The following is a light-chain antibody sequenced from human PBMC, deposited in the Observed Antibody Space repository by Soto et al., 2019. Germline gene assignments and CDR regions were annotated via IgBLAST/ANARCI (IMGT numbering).Light chain of an antibody. J-gene: IGKJ1*01. CDR2: GAS. CDR1: QSVSSN. CDR3: QQYNNWPRT. Sequence: EMVMTQSPATLSVSPGERATLSRRASQSVSSNLAWYQQKPGQAPRLLIYGASTRATGIPARFSGSGSGTEFTLTISSLQSEDFAVYYCQQYNNWPRTFGQGTKVEIK. V-gene: IGKV3-15*01.